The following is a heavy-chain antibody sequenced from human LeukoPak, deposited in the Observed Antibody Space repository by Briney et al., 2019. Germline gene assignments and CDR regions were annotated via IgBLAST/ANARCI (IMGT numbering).Heavy chain of an antibody. CDR3: ARQLGYCTSTSCFGRSGTFDI. V-gene: IGHV3-66*02. J-gene: IGHJ3*02. D-gene: IGHD2-2*01. CDR2: IYTGGNT. CDR1: GFTVSSNY. Sequence: PGGSLRLSCAVSGFTVSSNYIGWVRQAPGKGLEWVSIIYTGGNTYYADSVEGRFTISRDNSRNTLYLQMNSLRPEDTAVYYCARQLGYCTSTSCFGRSGTFDIWGQGTMVTVSS.